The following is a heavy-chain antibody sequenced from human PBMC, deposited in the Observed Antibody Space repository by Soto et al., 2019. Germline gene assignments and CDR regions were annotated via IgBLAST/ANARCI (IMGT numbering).Heavy chain of an antibody. Sequence: PSETLSLTCAVSGGSISSGGYSWSWIRQPPGKGLEWIGYIYHSGSTYYNPSLKSRVTISVDRSKNQFSLKLSSVTAADTAVYYCARESLAVDGTGNYFDNWGQGTLVTVSS. CDR2: IYHSGST. D-gene: IGHD6-19*01. CDR1: GGSISSGGYS. CDR3: ARESLAVDGTGNYFDN. J-gene: IGHJ4*02. V-gene: IGHV4-30-2*01.